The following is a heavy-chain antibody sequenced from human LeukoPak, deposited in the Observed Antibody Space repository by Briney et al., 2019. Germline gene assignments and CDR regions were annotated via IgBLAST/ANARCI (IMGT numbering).Heavy chain of an antibody. V-gene: IGHV3-23*01. CDR1: GFTFSSYA. CDR3: AKGHSSIAAAGYFDY. Sequence: GGSLRLSCAASGFTFSSYAMSWVRQAPGKGLEWVSAISGSGGSAYYADSVKGRFTISRDNSKNTLYLQMNSLRAEDTAVYYCAKGHSSIAAAGYFDYWGQGTLVTVSS. D-gene: IGHD6-13*01. CDR2: ISGSGGSA. J-gene: IGHJ4*02.